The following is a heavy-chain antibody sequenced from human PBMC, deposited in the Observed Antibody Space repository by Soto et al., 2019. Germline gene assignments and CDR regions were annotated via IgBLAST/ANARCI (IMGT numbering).Heavy chain of an antibody. CDR3: AREDDGGDRDYYGLDV. CDR1: GASISGDYYH. D-gene: IGHD2-21*02. Sequence: QVQLQQSGPGLVEPSQTLSLTCTVSGASISGDYYHWTWIRQSPGKGLEWIGYVFHSGSVLYNQDLKSRLHISVDTSKNQFSLRLTSVTAADTAVYFCAREDDGGDRDYYGLDVWGQGTTVTVSS. CDR2: VFHSGSV. V-gene: IGHV4-30-4*08. J-gene: IGHJ6*02.